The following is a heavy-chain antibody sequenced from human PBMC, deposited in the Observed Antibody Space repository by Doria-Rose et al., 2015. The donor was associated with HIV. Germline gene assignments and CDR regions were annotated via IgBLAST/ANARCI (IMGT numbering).Heavy chain of an antibody. CDR1: GYTFTSYY. J-gene: IGHJ4*02. D-gene: IGHD6-13*01. CDR3: ARDWRYSSSPKGIDY. CDR2: INPSGGST. Sequence: CKASGYTFTSYYIHWVRQAPGQGLEWMGIINPSGGSTNYAHKFQGRVTMTRDTSTSTVYMELSSLRSEDTAVYYCARDWRYSSSPKGIDYWGQGTLVTVSS. V-gene: IGHV1-46*01.